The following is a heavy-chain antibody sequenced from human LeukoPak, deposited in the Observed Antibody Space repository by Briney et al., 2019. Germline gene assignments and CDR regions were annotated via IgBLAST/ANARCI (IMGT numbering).Heavy chain of an antibody. CDR3: AKNSLRITVTPYYFDY. CDR2: ISGSGGST. CDR1: GFTFSSYA. V-gene: IGHV3-23*01. D-gene: IGHD4-17*01. Sequence: PGGSLRLSCAASGFTFSSYAMSWVRQAPGKGLEWVSAISGSGGSTYYADSVKGRFTISRDNSKNTLYLQMNSLSAEDTAVYYCAKNSLRITVTPYYFDYWGQGTLVTVSS. J-gene: IGHJ4*02.